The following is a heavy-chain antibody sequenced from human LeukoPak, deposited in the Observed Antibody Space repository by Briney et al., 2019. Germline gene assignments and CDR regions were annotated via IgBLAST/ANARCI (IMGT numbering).Heavy chain of an antibody. J-gene: IGHJ4*02. CDR1: GFTFSSYA. D-gene: IGHD4/OR15-4a*01. CDR2: ISYDGSNK. V-gene: IGHV3-30*14. CDR3: AIHDYLAV. Sequence: GGSLRLSCAASGFTFSSYAMHWVRQAPGKGLEWVAVISYDGSNKYYADSVKGRFTISRDNSKNTAYLQMDSLRAEDTAVYYCAIHDYLAVWGQGTLVTVSS.